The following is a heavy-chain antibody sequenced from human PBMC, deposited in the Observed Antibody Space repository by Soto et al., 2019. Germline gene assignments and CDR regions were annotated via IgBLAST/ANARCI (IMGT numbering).Heavy chain of an antibody. CDR3: AREAYCSSTSCPRGGYYYYYMDV. J-gene: IGHJ6*03. CDR1: GGSISSYY. CDR2: IYYSGST. Sequence: PSETLSLTCTVSGGSISSYYWSWIRQPPGKGLEWIGYIYYSGSTNYNPSLKSRVTISVDTSKNQFSLKLSSVTAADTAVYYCAREAYCSSTSCPRGGYYYYYMDVWGKGTTVTVSS. V-gene: IGHV4-59*01. D-gene: IGHD2-2*01.